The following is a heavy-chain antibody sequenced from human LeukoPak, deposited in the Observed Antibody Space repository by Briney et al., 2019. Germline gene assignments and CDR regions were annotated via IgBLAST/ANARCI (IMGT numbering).Heavy chain of an antibody. CDR3: AREGELRFLEWLPYYYYMDV. D-gene: IGHD3-3*01. Sequence: GASVKVSCKASGYTFTSYGISWVRQAPGQGLEWMGWISAYNGNTNYAQKLQGRVTMTTDTSTSTAYMELRSLRSDDTAVYYCAREGELRFLEWLPYYYYMDVWGKGTTVTVSS. V-gene: IGHV1-18*01. CDR1: GYTFTSYG. J-gene: IGHJ6*03. CDR2: ISAYNGNT.